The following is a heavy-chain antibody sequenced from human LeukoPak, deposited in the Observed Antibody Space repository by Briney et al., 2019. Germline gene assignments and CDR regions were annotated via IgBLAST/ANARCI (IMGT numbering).Heavy chain of an antibody. CDR3: AKLGGQEVYNYYVGV. V-gene: IGHV3-23*01. Sequence: PGRSLRLSCEASGFTFSSYAMSWVRQAPGKGLEWVSGIIDRGDITYYANSVKGRFTISRDNSKNTLYLQMNSLRAEDTAVYYCAKLGGQEVYNYYVGVWGKGTTVAVSS. CDR1: GFTFSSYA. J-gene: IGHJ6*03. CDR2: IIDRGDIT. D-gene: IGHD3-16*01.